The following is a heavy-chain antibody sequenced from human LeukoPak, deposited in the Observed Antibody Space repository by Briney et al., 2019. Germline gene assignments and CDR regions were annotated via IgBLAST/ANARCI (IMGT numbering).Heavy chain of an antibody. Sequence: GRSLRLSCAASGFTFSSYGMHWVRQAPGKGLEWVAVIWDDGSNKYYADSVKGRFTISRDNSKNTLYLQMNSLRAEDTAVYYCARASYSSGWYYFDYWGQGTLVTVSS. V-gene: IGHV3-33*01. CDR2: IWDDGSNK. CDR3: ARASYSSGWYYFDY. CDR1: GFTFSSYG. D-gene: IGHD6-19*01. J-gene: IGHJ4*02.